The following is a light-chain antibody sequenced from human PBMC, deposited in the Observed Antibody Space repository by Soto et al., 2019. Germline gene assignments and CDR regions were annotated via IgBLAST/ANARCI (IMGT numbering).Light chain of an antibody. J-gene: IGLJ1*01. CDR2: ENN. Sequence: VLTQPPSVSAAPGQKVTISCSGSSSNIGNNYVSWYQQFPGAAPKLLIFENNKRPSGIPDRFSGSKSGTSATLVITELQTGDEAIYYCGTWDVRLSAPHVFGTGTKVTVL. CDR3: GTWDVRLSAPHV. V-gene: IGLV1-51*02. CDR1: SSNIGNNY.